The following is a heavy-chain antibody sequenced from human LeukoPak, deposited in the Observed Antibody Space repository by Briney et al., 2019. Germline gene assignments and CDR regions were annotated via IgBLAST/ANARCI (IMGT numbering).Heavy chain of an antibody. D-gene: IGHD3-10*01. CDR1: GGTFSSYT. CDR2: IIPILGIA. J-gene: IGHJ4*02. V-gene: IGHV1-69*04. CDR3: ARDFPRPDYYGSGSQPFDY. Sequence: SVKVSCKASGGTFSSYTISWVRQAPGQGLEWMGRIIPILGIANYAQKFQGRVTITADKSTSTAYKELSSLRSEDTAVYYCARDFPRPDYYGSGSQPFDYWGQGTLVTVSS.